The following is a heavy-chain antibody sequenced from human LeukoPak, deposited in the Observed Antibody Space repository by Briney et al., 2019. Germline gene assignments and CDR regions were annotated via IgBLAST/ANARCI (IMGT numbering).Heavy chain of an antibody. J-gene: IGHJ6*02. CDR1: GYSFTSYW. D-gene: IGHD2-2*01. V-gene: IGHV5-51*01. Sequence: GESLKISCEGSGYSFTSYWIGWVSQMPGKGLEWMGVIYPGDSDTRYSPSFQGRVTISADKSISTAYLQWSSLKASDTAIYYCARKVAAADFYYGMDVWGQGTPVTVSS. CDR2: IYPGDSDT. CDR3: ARKVAAADFYYGMDV.